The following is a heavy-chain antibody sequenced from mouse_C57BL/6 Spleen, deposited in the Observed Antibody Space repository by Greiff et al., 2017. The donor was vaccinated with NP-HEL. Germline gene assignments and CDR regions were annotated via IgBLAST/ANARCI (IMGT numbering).Heavy chain of an antibody. CDR2: FHPYNDDT. J-gene: IGHJ3*01. V-gene: IGHV1-47*01. Sequence: VQGVESGAELVKPGASVKMSCKASGYTFTTYPIEWMKQNHGKSLEWIGNFHPYNDDTKYNEKFKGKATLTVEKSSSTVYLELSRLTSDDSAVYYCARGYDYEIGWFAYWGQGTLVTVSA. CDR1: GYTFTTYP. D-gene: IGHD2-4*01. CDR3: ARGYDYEIGWFAY.